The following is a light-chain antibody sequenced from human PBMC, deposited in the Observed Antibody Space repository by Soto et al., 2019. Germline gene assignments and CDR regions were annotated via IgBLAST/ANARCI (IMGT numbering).Light chain of an antibody. CDR2: KAS. J-gene: IGKJ1*01. V-gene: IGKV1-5*03. Sequence: DIQMTQSPSTLSASVGDRVTITCRASQAISFWLAWYQQKPGKAPKLLIYKASNLQSGVPSRFSGSGSGTDFTLSISSLQPDDVATYYCQQYNTYPWTFGQGTKVDIK. CDR1: QAISFW. CDR3: QQYNTYPWT.